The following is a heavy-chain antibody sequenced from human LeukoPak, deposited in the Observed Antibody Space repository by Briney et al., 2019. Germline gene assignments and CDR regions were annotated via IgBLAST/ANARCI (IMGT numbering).Heavy chain of an antibody. CDR2: IYTSGST. CDR1: GGSISSGSYY. Sequence: SQTLSLTCTVSGGSISSGSYYWSWIRQPAGKGLEWIGRIYTSGSTNYNPSLKSRVTISVDMSKNQFSLKLSSVTAADTAVYYCARGYQLLPFDPWGQGTLVTVSS. J-gene: IGHJ5*02. CDR3: ARGYQLLPFDP. V-gene: IGHV4-61*02. D-gene: IGHD2-2*01.